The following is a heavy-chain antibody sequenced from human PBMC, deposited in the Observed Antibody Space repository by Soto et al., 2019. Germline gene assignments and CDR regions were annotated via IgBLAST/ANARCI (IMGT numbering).Heavy chain of an antibody. CDR3: ARAPYSSSSFFFDY. Sequence: GASVKVSCKASGYSFTAYFMHWVRQAPGQGLEWMGIVHPSGGNTTYAQKFQGRVTMTWDTSTTTVYMELSSLRSDDTAVYYCARAPYSSSSFFFDYWGQGTPVTVSS. CDR1: GYSFTAYF. CDR2: VHPSGGNT. J-gene: IGHJ4*02. V-gene: IGHV1-46*01. D-gene: IGHD6-6*01.